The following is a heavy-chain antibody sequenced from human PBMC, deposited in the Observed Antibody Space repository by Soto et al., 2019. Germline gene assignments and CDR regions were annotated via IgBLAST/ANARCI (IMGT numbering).Heavy chain of an antibody. CDR2: IYYSGST. J-gene: IGHJ4*02. CDR1: GDSINSDYYY. Sequence: PSETLSLTCTVSGDSINSDYYYWSWIRQHPGKGLEWIGYIYYSGSTYYNPSLKSRVTISVDTSKNQFSLKLSSVTAADTAVYYCARDIEMATIKGGLDYWGQGTLVTVSS. D-gene: IGHD5-12*01. V-gene: IGHV4-31*03. CDR3: ARDIEMATIKGGLDY.